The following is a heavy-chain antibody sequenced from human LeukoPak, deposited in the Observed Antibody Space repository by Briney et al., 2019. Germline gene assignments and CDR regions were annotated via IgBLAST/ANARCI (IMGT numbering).Heavy chain of an antibody. V-gene: IGHV4-39*01. CDR1: GASISGGTNY. CDR2: IYYTGST. J-gene: IGHJ4*02. D-gene: IGHD1-26*01. CDR3: ARRGGSGRAFDY. Sequence: PSETLSLTCSVSGASISGGTNYWGWIRQPPGKGLEWIGSIYYTGSTYDNPSLKSRVTMSVDTSKNQFSLKLSSVTAADTAVYYCARRGGSGRAFDYWGQGTLVTVSS.